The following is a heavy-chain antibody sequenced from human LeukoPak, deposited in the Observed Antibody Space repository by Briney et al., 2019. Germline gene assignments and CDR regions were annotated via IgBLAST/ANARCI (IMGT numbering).Heavy chain of an antibody. J-gene: IGHJ4*02. Sequence: PGGSLRLSCTAPGFTFSSYAIHWIRQAPGKGLEWVALVWHDGSNRYYSEAVKGRFTISRDNSKNTLYLQMNSLRAEDTAVYYCASGVSGYYYIDYWGQGTLVTVSS. D-gene: IGHD3-22*01. CDR2: VWHDGSNR. V-gene: IGHV3-30*02. CDR1: GFTFSSYA. CDR3: ASGVSGYYYIDY.